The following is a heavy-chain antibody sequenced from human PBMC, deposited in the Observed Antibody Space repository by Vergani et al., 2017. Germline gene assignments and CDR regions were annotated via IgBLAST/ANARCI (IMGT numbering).Heavy chain of an antibody. CDR2: ISAYNGKT. J-gene: IGHJ6*02. D-gene: IGHD2-2*01. Sequence: QVQLVQSGAEVKKPGASVKVSCKASGSTFTSYGISWVRQAPGQGLEWIGWISAYNGKTHYAQQLQGRVTMTTDTSTSTAYMELRSLRSDDTAVYYCARDPDIVVVPAAPYYYYYYGMDVWGQGTTVTVSS. CDR3: ARDPDIVVVPAAPYYYYYYGMDV. CDR1: GSTFTSYG. V-gene: IGHV1-18*04.